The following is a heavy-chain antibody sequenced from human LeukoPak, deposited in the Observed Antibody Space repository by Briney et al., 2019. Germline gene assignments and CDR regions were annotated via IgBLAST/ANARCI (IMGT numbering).Heavy chain of an antibody. J-gene: IGHJ4*02. CDR1: GFTFSSYA. CDR2: ISGSGGST. V-gene: IGHV3-23*01. D-gene: IGHD3-10*01. Sequence: PGGSLRLSCAASGFTFSSYAMSWVRQAPGKGLEWVSAISGSGGSTYYADSVKGRFTISRDNSKNTLYLQMNSLRAEDTAVYYCAKDPGLDRGVIRGVYWGQGTLVTVSS. CDR3: AKDPGLDRGVIRGVY.